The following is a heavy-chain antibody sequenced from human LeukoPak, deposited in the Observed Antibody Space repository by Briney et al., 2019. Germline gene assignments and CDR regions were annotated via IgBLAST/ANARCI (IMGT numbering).Heavy chain of an antibody. CDR1: GGSFRGYY. Sequence: SETLSLTCAVYGGSFRGYYWRWIRQPPGKGMVWIGEINHSGSTNYNPSLKSRVTISVDTSKNQFSLKLSSVTAADTAVYYCARVRGGYPTYFDYWGQGTLVTVSS. J-gene: IGHJ4*02. CDR2: INHSGST. D-gene: IGHD5-12*01. CDR3: ARVRGGYPTYFDY. V-gene: IGHV4-34*01.